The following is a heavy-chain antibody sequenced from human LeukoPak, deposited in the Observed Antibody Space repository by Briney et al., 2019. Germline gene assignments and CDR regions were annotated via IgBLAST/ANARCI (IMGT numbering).Heavy chain of an antibody. CDR2: TSSSDAGT. Sequence: GRSLRLSCAASVFILSTYAMRWVRQTPAKGLEGVAATSSSDAGTYHADSVRGRFTISRDNAKNSLYLQMNSLRADDTAVYYCTRAYTLSDAFDIWGQGTMVTVSS. CDR1: VFILSTYA. D-gene: IGHD2/OR15-2a*01. V-gene: IGHV3-23*01. J-gene: IGHJ3*02. CDR3: TRAYTLSDAFDI.